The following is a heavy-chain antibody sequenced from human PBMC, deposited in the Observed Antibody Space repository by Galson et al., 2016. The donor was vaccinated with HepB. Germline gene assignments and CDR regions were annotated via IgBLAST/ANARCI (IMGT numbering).Heavy chain of an antibody. Sequence: SLRLSCAASGFTFSNFGMHWVRQAPGKGPEWLAIIWYDGSTKFYADSVKGRVNISRDNSNNTLYLQMNNLRAVDTAVYFCARNLGQIVPGLFFYFYYGLDVWGQGTTVTVSS. V-gene: IGHV3-33*01. CDR1: GFTFSNFG. CDR3: ARNLGQIVPGLFFYFYYGLDV. D-gene: IGHD2/OR15-2a*01. CDR2: IWYDGSTK. J-gene: IGHJ6*02.